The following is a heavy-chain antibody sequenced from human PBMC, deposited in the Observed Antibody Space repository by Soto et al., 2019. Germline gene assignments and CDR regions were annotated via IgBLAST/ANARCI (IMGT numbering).Heavy chain of an antibody. J-gene: IGHJ4*02. Sequence: PGGSLRLSCAASGFTFSSYEMNWVRQAPGKGLEWVSYISSSGSTIYYADSVKGRFTISRDNAKNSLYLQMNSLRAEDTAVYYCARARGYSYGCFDYWGQGTLVTVSS. D-gene: IGHD5-18*01. CDR2: ISSSGSTI. V-gene: IGHV3-48*03. CDR3: ARARGYSYGCFDY. CDR1: GFTFSSYE.